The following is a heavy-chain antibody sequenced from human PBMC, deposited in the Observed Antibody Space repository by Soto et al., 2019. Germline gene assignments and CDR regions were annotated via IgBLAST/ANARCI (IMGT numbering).Heavy chain of an antibody. CDR3: PGDYGTYSSSGYYAY. D-gene: IGHD3-22*01. CDR2: INPSGGST. J-gene: IGHJ4*02. CDR1: GYSCTSYF. Sequence: ASVKVACKTSGYSCTSYFIHCARQAPGQVPEWMGIINPSGGSTNYAQKLQGRVAMTIDRSTSRVNRNLSSMRSNDTTMYYCPGDYGTYSSSGYYAYWGQLTLGT. V-gene: IGHV1-46*01.